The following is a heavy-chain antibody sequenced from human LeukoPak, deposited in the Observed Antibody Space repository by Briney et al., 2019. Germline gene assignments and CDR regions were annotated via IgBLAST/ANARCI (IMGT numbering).Heavy chain of an antibody. V-gene: IGHV3-9*01. CDR1: GFTFDDYA. J-gene: IGHJ5*02. D-gene: IGHD6-13*01. CDR2: ISWNSGSI. CDR3: AKGIRGIAAAGDRLDP. Sequence: GRSLRLSCAASGFTFDDYAMHWVRQAPGKGLEWVSGISWNSGSIGYADSVKGRFTISRDNAKNSLYLQMNSLRAEDTALYYCAKGIRGIAAAGDRLDPWGQGTLVTVSS.